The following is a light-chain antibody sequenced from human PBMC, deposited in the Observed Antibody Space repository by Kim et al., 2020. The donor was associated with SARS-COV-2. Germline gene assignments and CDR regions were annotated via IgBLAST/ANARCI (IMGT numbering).Light chain of an antibody. CDR3: QAWDSSVV. CDR1: KLGDKY. Sequence: VPGSPGKTASITCSGDKLGDKYACWYQQKPGQSPVLVIYQDSKRPSGIPERFSGSNSGNTATLTISGTQAMDEADYYCQAWDSSVVFGGGTQLTVL. V-gene: IGLV3-1*01. CDR2: QDS. J-gene: IGLJ2*01.